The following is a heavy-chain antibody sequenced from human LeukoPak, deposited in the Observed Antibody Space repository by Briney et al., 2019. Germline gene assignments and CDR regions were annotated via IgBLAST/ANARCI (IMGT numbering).Heavy chain of an antibody. Sequence: GGPLRLSCAASGFTFSSYDMNWVRQAPGKGLEWVSSISSRSSSIYYADSVKGRFTISRDNAKNSLYLQMNSLRADDTAVYWCARDYIAYDPLDYWGQGTLVTVSS. D-gene: IGHD3-3*01. CDR3: ARDYIAYDPLDY. V-gene: IGHV3-21*01. J-gene: IGHJ4*02. CDR1: GFTFSSYD. CDR2: ISSRSSSI.